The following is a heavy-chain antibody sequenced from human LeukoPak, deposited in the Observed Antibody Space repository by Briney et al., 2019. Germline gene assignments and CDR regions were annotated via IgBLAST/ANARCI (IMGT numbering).Heavy chain of an antibody. D-gene: IGHD5-24*01. Sequence: GGSLRLSCAASGFTFDDYAMPWVRQAPGKGLEWVSGISWNSGSIGYADSVKGRFTISRDNAKNSLYLQMNSLRAEDTALYYCAKAESYDNYPVYFDYWGQGTLVTVSS. CDR2: ISWNSGSI. V-gene: IGHV3-9*01. J-gene: IGHJ4*02. CDR3: AKAESYDNYPVYFDY. CDR1: GFTFDDYA.